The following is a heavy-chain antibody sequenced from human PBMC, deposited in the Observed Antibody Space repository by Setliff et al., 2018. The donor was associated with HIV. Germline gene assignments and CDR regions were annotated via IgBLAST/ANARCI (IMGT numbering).Heavy chain of an antibody. CDR3: ARDVNLLKWPANYFDY. D-gene: IGHD5-12*01. Sequence: ASVKVSCKASGYTFSSYGISWVRQAPGQGLEWMGWISASNGYTDYAQKFRDRVTLTTDTSTSTAYMELRSLRSDDTAVYYCARDVNLLKWPANYFDYWGQGTLVTVSS. J-gene: IGHJ4*02. CDR1: GYTFSSYG. CDR2: ISASNGYT. V-gene: IGHV1-18*01.